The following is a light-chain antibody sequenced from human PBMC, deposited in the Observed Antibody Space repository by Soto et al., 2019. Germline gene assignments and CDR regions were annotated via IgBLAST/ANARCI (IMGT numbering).Light chain of an antibody. J-gene: IGLJ1*01. CDR3: PASADSLNAYV. CDR2: NND. Sequence: QSVLTQPPSASGTPGQRVTISCSGGDSNIGPNTVNWYRQVPGTAPKLLIHNNDQRPSGVPDRISGSKSGTSASLAISGLHSDDEADYYCPASADSLNAYVFGIGTKVTVL. V-gene: IGLV1-44*01. CDR1: DSNIGPNT.